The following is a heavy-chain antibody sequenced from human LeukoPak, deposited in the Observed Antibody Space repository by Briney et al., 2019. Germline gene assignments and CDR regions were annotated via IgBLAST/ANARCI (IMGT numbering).Heavy chain of an antibody. CDR1: GYTFTSYA. CDR3: ARDSGSGNNDY. CDR2: INADNGNT. D-gene: IGHD1-26*01. Sequence: GASVKVSCKASGYTFTSYAMHWVRQAPGQRLEWMGWINADNGNTKYSQKFQGRVTFISNTSATTAFMELSSLRSEDAAVYYCARDSGSGNNDYWGQGTLVTVSS. V-gene: IGHV1-3*01. J-gene: IGHJ4*02.